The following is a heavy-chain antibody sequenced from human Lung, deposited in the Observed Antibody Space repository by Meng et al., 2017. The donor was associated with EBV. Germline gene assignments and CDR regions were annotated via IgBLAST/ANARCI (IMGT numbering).Heavy chain of an antibody. CDR1: GFSLSTSEVG. Sequence: QITLKESGPTLGKPTQTLTLTCPFSGFSLSTSEVGVGWIRQPPGKALEWLAVIYWDDDKRYSPSLKSRLTITKDTSKNQVVLTLTNMDPVDTATYYCALFTRSWFDPWGQGTLVTVSS. J-gene: IGHJ5*02. CDR2: IYWDDDK. V-gene: IGHV2-5*02. CDR3: ALFTRSWFDP. D-gene: IGHD2-2*01.